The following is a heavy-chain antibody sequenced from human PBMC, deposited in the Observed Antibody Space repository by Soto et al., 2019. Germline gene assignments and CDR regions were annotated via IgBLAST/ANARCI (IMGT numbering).Heavy chain of an antibody. CDR1: GFTFSSYA. D-gene: IGHD1-26*01. J-gene: IGHJ4*02. CDR3: AKDKVPHGWELGGHLFDY. CDR2: ISGSGGST. Sequence: PGGSLRLSCAASGFTFSSYAMSWVRQAPGKGLEWVSAISGSGGSTYYADSVKGRFTISRDNSKNTLYLQMNSLRAEDTAAYYCAKDKVPHGWELGGHLFDYWGQGTLVTVSS. V-gene: IGHV3-23*01.